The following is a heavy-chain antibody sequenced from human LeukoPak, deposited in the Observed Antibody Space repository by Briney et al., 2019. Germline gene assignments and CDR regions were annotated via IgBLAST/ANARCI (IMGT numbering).Heavy chain of an antibody. CDR2: INHSGSA. CDR1: GGSFSGYY. D-gene: IGHD5-18*01. V-gene: IGHV4-34*01. Sequence: TPSETLSLTCAVYGGSFSGYYWSWIRQPPGKGLEWIGEINHSGSASYNPSLKSRVTISVDTSKNQFSLKLSSVTAADAAVYYCARERRHSYGPIDYWGQGTLVTVSS. CDR3: ARERRHSYGPIDY. J-gene: IGHJ4*02.